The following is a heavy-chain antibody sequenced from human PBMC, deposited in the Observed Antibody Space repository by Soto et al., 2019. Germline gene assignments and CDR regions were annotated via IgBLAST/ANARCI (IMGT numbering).Heavy chain of an antibody. CDR1: GGTFSSYA. CDR2: IIPIFSPA. J-gene: IGHJ6*02. Sequence: QVQLVQPGGEVKKPGSSVMVSCKASGGTFSSYAICWVRQAPGQGLEWMGGIIPIFSPANYAQKFQGRVTVTADESTSTAYMELSSLRSEDTGVYYCASPVSGKTLYYGMEVWGQGTTVTVSS. V-gene: IGHV1-69*01. CDR3: ASPVSGKTLYYGMEV. D-gene: IGHD3-3*01.